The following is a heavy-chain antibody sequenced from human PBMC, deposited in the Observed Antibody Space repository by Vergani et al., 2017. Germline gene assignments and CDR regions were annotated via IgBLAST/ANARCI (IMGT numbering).Heavy chain of an antibody. CDR3: ARVDTQVPATSHFYYMDV. V-gene: IGHV4-31*11. J-gene: IGHJ6*03. CDR1: GGSISSGDHC. D-gene: IGHD6-25*01. Sequence: QVQLQESGPGVVKPSQTLSLTCAVSGGSISSGDHCWTWIRQRPGKGLEWIGYIFYSGTTSDNPSLRSRLTISVDTSQNQFSLKLGSVTAADTAVYYCARVDTQVPATSHFYYMDVWGKGTTVVVSS. CDR2: IFYSGTT.